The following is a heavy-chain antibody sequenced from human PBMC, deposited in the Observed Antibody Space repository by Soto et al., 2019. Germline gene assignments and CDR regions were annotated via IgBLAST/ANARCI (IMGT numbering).Heavy chain of an antibody. V-gene: IGHV1-18*01. CDR1: GYTFFTYD. CDR2: ISTYSGDT. D-gene: IGHD5-12*01. J-gene: IGHJ5*02. CDR3: ARHHGPTTSENWFAP. Sequence: QVHLVQSGVEVKTPGASVKVSCQASGYTFFTYDISWVRQAPGQGLEWMGWISTYSGDTKYAQKFQGRVTMTTVTFTTTAYLELRSLRSADTAVYYCARHHGPTTSENWFAPWGQGTLVTVSS.